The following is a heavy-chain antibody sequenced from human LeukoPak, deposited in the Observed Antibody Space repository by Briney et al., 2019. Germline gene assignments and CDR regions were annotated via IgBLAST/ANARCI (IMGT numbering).Heavy chain of an antibody. CDR2: INHSGST. V-gene: IGHV4-34*01. D-gene: IGHD6-19*01. CDR1: GGSFSGYY. J-gene: IGHJ3*02. CDR3: ARHKYSSGRPPEGAFDI. Sequence: PSETLSLTCAVYGGSFSGYYWSWIRQPPGKGLEWIGEINHSGSTYYNPSLKSRVTISVDTSKNQFSLKLSSVTAADTAVYYCARHKYSSGRPPEGAFDIWGQGTMVTVSS.